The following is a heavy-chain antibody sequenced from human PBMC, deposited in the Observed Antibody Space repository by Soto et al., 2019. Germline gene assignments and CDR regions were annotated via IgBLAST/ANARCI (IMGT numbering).Heavy chain of an antibody. CDR1: GGTFSSYA. V-gene: IGHV1-69*13. CDR2: IIPIFGTA. CDR3: ASRKGTARPYYFDY. Sequence: ASVKVSCKASGGTFSSYAISWVRQAPGQGLDRMGGIIPIFGTANYAQKFPGRVTITADESTSTAYMEVSSLRSEDTAVYYCASRKGTARPYYFDYWGQGTRVTVSP. D-gene: IGHD1-1*01. J-gene: IGHJ4*02.